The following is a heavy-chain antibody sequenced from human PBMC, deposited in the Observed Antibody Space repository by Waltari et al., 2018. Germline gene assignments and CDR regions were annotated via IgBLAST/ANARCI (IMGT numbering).Heavy chain of an antibody. Sequence: QVQLQESGPGLVKPSETLSLTGTVSGGSISSYYWTWIRQPAGKGLEWIGRIYTSGSTNYNPPLKSRVPMSVDTSQNQFSLKLSSVTAADTAVYYCARDCYYDSSGYYANWFDPWGQGTLVTVSS. CDR2: IYTSGST. J-gene: IGHJ5*02. CDR3: ARDCYYDSSGYYANWFDP. V-gene: IGHV4-4*07. D-gene: IGHD3-22*01. CDR1: GGSISSYY.